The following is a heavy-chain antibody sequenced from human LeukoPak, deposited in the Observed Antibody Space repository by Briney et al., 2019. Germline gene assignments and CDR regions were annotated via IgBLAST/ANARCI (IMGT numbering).Heavy chain of an antibody. Sequence: GGSLRLSCAASGFTFSSCGFNWVRQAPGKGLEWVSSIGPTGTDRYYADSVRGRFTISRDNAKNSMYLQMDSLRDEDTAVYYCATETIGRHYDYWGQGTLLIVSS. CDR2: IGPTGTDR. CDR3: ATETIGRHYDY. V-gene: IGHV3-21*01. CDR1: GFTFSSCG. J-gene: IGHJ4*02. D-gene: IGHD1-14*01.